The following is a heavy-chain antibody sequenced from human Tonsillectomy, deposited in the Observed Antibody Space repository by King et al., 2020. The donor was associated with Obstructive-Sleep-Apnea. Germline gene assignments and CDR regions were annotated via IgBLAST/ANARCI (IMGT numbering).Heavy chain of an antibody. Sequence: HVPLQESGPGLVKPSQTLSLTCTVSGGSISSGVYYWSWIRQHPGKGLEWIGYIYYTGSTYYNPSLKSRVFISIDTSKSQFSLKLSSVTAADTAVYYCATESVRGRAFDIWGQGTMVTVSS. CDR3: ATESVRGRAFDI. V-gene: IGHV4-31*03. CDR1: GGSISSGVYY. J-gene: IGHJ3*02. D-gene: IGHD3-10*01. CDR2: IYYTGST.